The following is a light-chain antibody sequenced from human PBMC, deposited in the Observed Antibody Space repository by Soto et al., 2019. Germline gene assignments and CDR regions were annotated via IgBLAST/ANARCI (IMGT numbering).Light chain of an antibody. CDR3: QQSYSTLYT. J-gene: IGKJ2*01. Sequence: DIQMTQSPSSLSASVGDRVTITCRASQSISSYLNWYQQKPGKAPKLLIYAASSLQSGVPSRFSGSGSGTEFTLTISSLQPGDFATYYCQQSYSTLYTFGQGTKLEIK. CDR2: AAS. V-gene: IGKV1-39*01. CDR1: QSISSY.